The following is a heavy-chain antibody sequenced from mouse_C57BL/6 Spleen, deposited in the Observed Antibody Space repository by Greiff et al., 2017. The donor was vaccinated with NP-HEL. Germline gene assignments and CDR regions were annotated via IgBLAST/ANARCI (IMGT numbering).Heavy chain of an antibody. D-gene: IGHD1-1*01. J-gene: IGHJ1*03. CDR3: ARAPPYYGSSYWYFDV. CDR2: ISYDGSN. Sequence: EVKLVESGPGLVKPSQSLSLTCSVTGYSITSGYYWNWIRQFPGNKLEWMGYISYDGSNNSNPSLKNRISITRDTSKNQFFLKLNSVTTEDTATYYCARAPPYYGSSYWYFDVWGTGTTVTVSS. V-gene: IGHV3-6*01. CDR1: GYSITSGYY.